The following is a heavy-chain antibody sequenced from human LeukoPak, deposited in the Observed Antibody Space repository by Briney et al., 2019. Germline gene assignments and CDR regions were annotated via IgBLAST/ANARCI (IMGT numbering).Heavy chain of an antibody. CDR1: GFTFSSYA. D-gene: IGHD1-7*01. CDR3: AKDWARSGAGTFDY. J-gene: IGHJ4*02. V-gene: IGHV3-23*01. Sequence: GGSLRLSCAASGFTFSSYAMSWVRQAPAKGREWVSAISGSGGSTYYADSVKGRFTISRDNSKNTLYLQMNSLRAEDTAVYYCAKDWARSGAGTFDYWGQGALVTVSS. CDR2: ISGSGGST.